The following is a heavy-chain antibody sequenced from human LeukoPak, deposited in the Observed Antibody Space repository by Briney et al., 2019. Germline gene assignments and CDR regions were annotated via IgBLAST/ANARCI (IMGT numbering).Heavy chain of an antibody. V-gene: IGHV3-23*05. J-gene: IGHJ6*02. CDR1: ALTSSAYA. CDR2: IGSDNKP. CDR3: ARYLHYYVAMDV. Sequence: GGSLRLSCEAAALTSSAYAITCVRQAPGQGLEWVSSIGSDNKPHYSESVKGRFAISRDNSKSMLFLQLNSLRAEDTALYYCARYLHYYVAMDVWVQGTTVTVSS. D-gene: IGHD3-10*02.